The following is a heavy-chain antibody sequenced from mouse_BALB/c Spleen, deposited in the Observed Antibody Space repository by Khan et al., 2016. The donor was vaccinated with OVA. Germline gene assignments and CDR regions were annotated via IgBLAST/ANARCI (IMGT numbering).Heavy chain of an antibody. D-gene: IGHD2-10*01. CDR2: INTYTGEP. Sequence: QIQLVQSGPELKTPGETVKISCKASGYTFTNCGMNWVQQAPGKGLKWMGWINTYTGEPTYADDFKGRFAFSLETSASPAYLQINNLKNEDTATYFGARPPYFSYVLDYWGQGTSVTVSS. CDR1: GYTFTNCG. J-gene: IGHJ4*01. CDR3: ARPPYFSYVLDY. V-gene: IGHV9-3-1*01.